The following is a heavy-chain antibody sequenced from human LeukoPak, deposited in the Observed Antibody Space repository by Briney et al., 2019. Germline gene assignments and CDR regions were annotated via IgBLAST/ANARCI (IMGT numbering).Heavy chain of an antibody. CDR1: GFNFSDSY. CDR3: ARLFYGDYLDY. Sequence: GVSLRLSCAASGFNFSDSYMSWIRQAPGKGLEWVSYISNSGSTIYYADSVKGRSTISRDNAKNSLYLEMNSLRADDTAVYYCARLFYGDYLDYWGQGTLVTVSS. D-gene: IGHD4-17*01. CDR2: ISNSGSTI. J-gene: IGHJ4*02. V-gene: IGHV3-11*04.